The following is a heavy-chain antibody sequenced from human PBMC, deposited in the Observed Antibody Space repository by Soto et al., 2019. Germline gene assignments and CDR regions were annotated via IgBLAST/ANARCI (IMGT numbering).Heavy chain of an antibody. CDR1: GYTFTSYG. D-gene: IGHD1-26*01. CDR3: ARDNPGSGSYRHYYYYYGMDV. J-gene: IGHJ6*02. Sequence: GASVKVSCKASGYTFTSYGISWVRQAPGQGLEWMGWISAYNGNTNYAQKLQGRVTMTTDTSTSTAYMELRSLRSDDTAVYYCARDNPGSGSYRHYYYYYGMDVWGQGTTVTVSS. V-gene: IGHV1-18*01. CDR2: ISAYNGNT.